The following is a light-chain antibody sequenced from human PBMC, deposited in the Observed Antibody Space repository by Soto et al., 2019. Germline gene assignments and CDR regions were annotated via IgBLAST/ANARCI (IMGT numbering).Light chain of an antibody. CDR2: DVS. CDR3: SSYTSGSTYV. J-gene: IGLJ1*01. Sequence: QSALTQPASVSGPPGQSITISCTGTSSDVGAYNYVSWYQQHPGKAPKLMIYDVSSRPSGVSNRFSGSKSGNTASLTISGLQAEDEADYYCSSYTSGSTYVFGTGTKVTVL. V-gene: IGLV2-14*03. CDR1: SSDVGAYNY.